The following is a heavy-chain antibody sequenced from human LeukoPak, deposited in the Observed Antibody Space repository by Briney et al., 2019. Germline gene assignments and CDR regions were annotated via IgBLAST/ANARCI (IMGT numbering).Heavy chain of an antibody. D-gene: IGHD3-22*01. CDR1: GYSFTSYW. Sequence: GASLQISCKGSGYSFTSYWIGWVRQLPGKGLEWMGIIYPGDSDTRYSPSFQGQVTISADKSISTAYLQWSSLKASDTAMYYCARYYYDSSGYRGDYWGQGTLVTVSS. CDR3: ARYYYDSSGYRGDY. V-gene: IGHV5-51*01. J-gene: IGHJ4*02. CDR2: IYPGDSDT.